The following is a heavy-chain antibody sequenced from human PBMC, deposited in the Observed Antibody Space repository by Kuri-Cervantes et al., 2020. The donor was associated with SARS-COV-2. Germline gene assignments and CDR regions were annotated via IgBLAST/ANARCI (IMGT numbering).Heavy chain of an antibody. CDR2: IYYSGST. D-gene: IGHD3-16*02. Sequence: SETLSLTCTVSGGSISSYYWSWIRQPPGKGLEWIGYIYYSGSTNYNPSLRSRVTISVDTSKNPCSLKLSSVTAADTAVYYCARGHYDYVWESYRSANNWFDPWGQGTLVTVSS. J-gene: IGHJ5*02. CDR1: GGSISSYY. V-gene: IGHV4-59*12. CDR3: ARGHYDYVWESYRSANNWFDP.